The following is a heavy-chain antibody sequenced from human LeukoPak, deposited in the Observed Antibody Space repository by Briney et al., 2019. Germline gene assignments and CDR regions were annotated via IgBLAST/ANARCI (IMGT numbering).Heavy chain of an antibody. CDR3: ARTGIAVAGTPSGYYYGMDV. D-gene: IGHD6-19*01. Sequence: ASVKVSCKASGYTFTGYYMHWVRQAPGQGLEWMGWINPNSGGTNYAQKFQGRVTMTRDTSISTAYMELSRLRSDDTAVYYCARTGIAVAGTPSGYYYGMDVWAKGPRSPSP. J-gene: IGHJ6*02. V-gene: IGHV1-2*02. CDR1: GYTFTGYY. CDR2: INPNSGGT.